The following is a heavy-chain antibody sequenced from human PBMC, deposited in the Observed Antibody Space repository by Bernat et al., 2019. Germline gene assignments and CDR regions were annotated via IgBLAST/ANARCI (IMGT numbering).Heavy chain of an antibody. Sequence: QVQLVESGGGVVQAGRSLTLSCAASGYTFSKSGMHWVRQAPGKGLEWVAVIWGDGSKKFYADCVKGGFRISKDDSKNTLYLQMNSLTAEDKAVYYCAKGTSGAGDFDYWGQGGLVSVS. V-gene: IGHV3-33*06. D-gene: IGHD3-3*02. J-gene: IGHJ4*02. CDR3: AKGTSGAGDFDY. CDR1: GYTFSKSG. CDR2: IWGDGSKK.